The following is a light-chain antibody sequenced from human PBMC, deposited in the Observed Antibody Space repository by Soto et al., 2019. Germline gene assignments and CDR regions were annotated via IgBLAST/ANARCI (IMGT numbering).Light chain of an antibody. Sequence: QSALTQPASVSASPGQSITISCTGTSSDIGTYNYDSWYQQHPGKAPKLMIFEVNNRPSWVSNRFSGSTSGNTASLTVSGLQAEDEADYYSSSYTTSNTWVFGGGTKLTVL. CDR3: SSYTTSNTWV. V-gene: IGLV2-14*01. CDR1: SSDIGTYNY. CDR2: EVN. J-gene: IGLJ3*02.